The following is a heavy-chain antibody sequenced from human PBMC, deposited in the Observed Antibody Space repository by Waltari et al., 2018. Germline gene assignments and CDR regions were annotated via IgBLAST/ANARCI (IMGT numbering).Heavy chain of an antibody. V-gene: IGHV3-9*01. J-gene: IGHJ4*01. CDR3: GRDKAGIAAPSSRIDY. CDR2: ISWHSNSV. Sequence: EVQLVESGGGLVQPGRSLRLSCTTSGFTFDEYAMHWVRQVPGKGLGWVSSISWHSNSVDYAASVKGRFIISRDNGKNSLYLQMNSLGVDDTALYYCGRDKAGIAAPSSRIDYWGHGSLVTVSS. D-gene: IGHD6-25*01. CDR1: GFTFDEYA.